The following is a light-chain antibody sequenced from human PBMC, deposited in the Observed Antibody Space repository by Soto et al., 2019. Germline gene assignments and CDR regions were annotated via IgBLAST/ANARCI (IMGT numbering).Light chain of an antibody. CDR2: GAS. V-gene: IGKV3-20*01. Sequence: IVLTQSPGTLSSSPGERATLSCRTSQSVPSSDLAWYQQKPGQPPRLLICGASTRATGVPDRFSASESGTDFTLTISSLEPVDFAVYYCQQFVHARTFGQGTGVEFK. CDR1: QSVPSSD. CDR3: QQFVHART. J-gene: IGKJ1*01.